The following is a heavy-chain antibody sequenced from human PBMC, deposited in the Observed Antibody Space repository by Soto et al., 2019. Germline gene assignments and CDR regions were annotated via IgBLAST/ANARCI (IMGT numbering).Heavy chain of an antibody. D-gene: IGHD1-1*01. CDR3: FRENDFTDLGMDV. Sequence: GSLRLSCAGSGFAFSGSTIHWVRPASEKGVERVGRIRSKAKSYATAYAASVNGRIIISREDSTTTAYLQMSSLKIEDTAVYYCFRENDFTDLGMDVWGQGTTVTVS. V-gene: IGHV3-73*01. CDR2: IRSKAKSYAT. J-gene: IGHJ6*02. CDR1: GFAFSGST.